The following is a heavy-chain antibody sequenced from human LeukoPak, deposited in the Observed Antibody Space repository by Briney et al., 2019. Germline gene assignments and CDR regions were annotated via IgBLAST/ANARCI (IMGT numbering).Heavy chain of an antibody. CDR2: IYYSGST. J-gene: IGHJ4*02. Sequence: SETLSLTCTVSGGSISSSSYYWGWIRQPPGKGLEWIGSIYYSGSTYYNPSLKRRVTISVDTSKNQFSLKLSSVTAADTAVYYCARRTSMIDYWGQGTLVTVSS. D-gene: IGHD1-7*01. CDR1: GGSISSSSYY. CDR3: ARRTSMIDY. V-gene: IGHV4-39*01.